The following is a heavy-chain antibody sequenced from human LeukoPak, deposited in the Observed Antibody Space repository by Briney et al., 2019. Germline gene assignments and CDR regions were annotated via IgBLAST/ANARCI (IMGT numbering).Heavy chain of an antibody. J-gene: IGHJ3*02. D-gene: IGHD3-22*01. CDR3: ASHYYDSSGSFSAFGI. V-gene: IGHV3-30-3*01. Sequence: GGSLRLSCAASGFTFSSYAMHWVRQAPGKGLEWVAVISYDGSNKYYADSVKGRFTISRDNAKNTLYLQMNSLRAEDTAVYYCASHYYDSSGSFSAFGIWGQGTMVTVSS. CDR1: GFTFSSYA. CDR2: ISYDGSNK.